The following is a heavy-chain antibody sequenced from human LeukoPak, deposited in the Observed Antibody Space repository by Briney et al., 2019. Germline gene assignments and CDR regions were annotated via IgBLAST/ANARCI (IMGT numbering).Heavy chain of an antibody. D-gene: IGHD6-13*01. CDR2: INTNTGNP. Sequence: ASVKVSCKASGYTFTSYAMNWVRQAPGQGLERMGWINTNTGNPTYAQGFTGRFVFSLDTSVSTAYLQISSLKAEDTAVYYCAREQSSSWFEEPYYFDYWGQGTLVTVSS. V-gene: IGHV7-4-1*02. CDR1: GYTFTSYA. J-gene: IGHJ4*02. CDR3: AREQSSSWFEEPYYFDY.